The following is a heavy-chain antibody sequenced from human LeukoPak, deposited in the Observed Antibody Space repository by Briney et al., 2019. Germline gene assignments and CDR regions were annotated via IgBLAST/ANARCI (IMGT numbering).Heavy chain of an antibody. CDR2: IKQDGSET. V-gene: IGHV3-7*01. CDR3: AREAGGSSH. Sequence: GGSLTLSCAASGFTFSNNWMSWVRQTPGKGLEWVAKIKQDGSETSYVDSVKGRFTISRDNAKNSLYLQMNSLRAEDTAVYYCAREAGGSSHWGQGTLVTVSS. CDR1: GFTFSNNW. D-gene: IGHD2-2*01. J-gene: IGHJ4*02.